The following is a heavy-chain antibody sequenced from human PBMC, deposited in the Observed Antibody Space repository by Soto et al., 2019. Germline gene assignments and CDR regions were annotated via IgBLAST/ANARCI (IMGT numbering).Heavy chain of an antibody. CDR3: ARAPYYYDSRGYWAY. V-gene: IGHV3-21*01. D-gene: IGHD3-22*01. J-gene: IGHJ4*02. Sequence: EVQLVESGGGLVKPGGSLRLSCAASGLTFSSYSMNWVRQAPGKGLEWVSSISSSSSYIYYADSVKGRFTISRDNAKNSLYLQMNSLRAEDTAVYYCARAPYYYDSRGYWAYWGQGTLVTVSS. CDR1: GLTFSSYS. CDR2: ISSSSSYI.